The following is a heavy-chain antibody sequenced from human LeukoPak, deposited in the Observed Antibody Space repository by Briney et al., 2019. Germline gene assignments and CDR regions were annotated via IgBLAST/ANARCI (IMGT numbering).Heavy chain of an antibody. Sequence: ASETLSLTCTVSGGSISGYYWSWIRQPPGKGLEWIGFSYYSGSTKYNPSLKSRVTISVDTSKNQFSLKLTSVTAADTAVYYCARYGSGTYSDDHFQHWGQGTLVTVSS. CDR2: SYYSGST. CDR1: GGSISGYY. J-gene: IGHJ1*01. D-gene: IGHD3-10*01. CDR3: ARYGSGTYSDDHFQH. V-gene: IGHV4-59*08.